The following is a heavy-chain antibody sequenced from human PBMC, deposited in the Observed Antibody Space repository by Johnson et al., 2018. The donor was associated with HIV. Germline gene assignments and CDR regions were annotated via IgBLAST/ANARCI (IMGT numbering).Heavy chain of an antibody. CDR2: IKQGGSEK. Sequence: EVQLVESGGGLFRPGESPRLSCVASGFTSSGYWMTCVRQAPGKGLEWVANIKQGGSEKYYVDSVKGRFTISRDNAKKSLYLQMNSLRAEDTAVYYCARDGSNFGAFDIWGQGTMVTVSS. CDR3: ARDGSNFGAFDI. CDR1: GFTSSGYW. D-gene: IGHD1-1*01. J-gene: IGHJ3*02. V-gene: IGHV3-7*01.